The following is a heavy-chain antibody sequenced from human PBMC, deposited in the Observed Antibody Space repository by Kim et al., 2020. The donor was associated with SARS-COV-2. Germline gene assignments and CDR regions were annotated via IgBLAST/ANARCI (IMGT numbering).Heavy chain of an antibody. Sequence: KSRVTISVDTAKNQFSLKLSSVTAADTAVYYCARAVYSGYDLPMAGLLDYWGQGTLVTVSS. CDR3: ARAVYSGYDLPMAGLLDY. J-gene: IGHJ4*02. V-gene: IGHV4-31*02. D-gene: IGHD5-12*01.